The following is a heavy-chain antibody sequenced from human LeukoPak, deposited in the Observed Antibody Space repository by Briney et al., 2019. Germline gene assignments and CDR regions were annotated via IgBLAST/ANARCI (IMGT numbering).Heavy chain of an antibody. CDR1: GGSFTSYY. CDR2: IHTSGTT. Sequence: SETLSLTCSVSGGSFTSYYWSWIRQPAGKGLEWIGRIHTSGTTNYNPSVKGRVTMSVDTATNQFSLQLSSVTAADTAVYYCARTVGGTVFDYWGQGSLVTVSS. V-gene: IGHV4-4*07. D-gene: IGHD1-26*01. J-gene: IGHJ4*02. CDR3: ARTVGGTVFDY.